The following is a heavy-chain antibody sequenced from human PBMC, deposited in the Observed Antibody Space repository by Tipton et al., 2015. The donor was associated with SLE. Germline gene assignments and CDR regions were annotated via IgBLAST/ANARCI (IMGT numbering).Heavy chain of an antibody. CDR3: ARSVWWLPPDYYYYMDV. Sequence: VQLVQSGAEVKKPGESLKISCKGSGYSFISYWIGWVRQMPGKGLEWMGIIYPGDSDTRYSPSFQGQVTISADKSISTAYLQWSSLKSSDTAMYYCARSVWWLPPDYYYYMDVWGKVTTVTVSS. CDR1: GYSFISYW. CDR2: IYPGDSDT. J-gene: IGHJ6*03. D-gene: IGHD5-12*01. V-gene: IGHV5-51*03.